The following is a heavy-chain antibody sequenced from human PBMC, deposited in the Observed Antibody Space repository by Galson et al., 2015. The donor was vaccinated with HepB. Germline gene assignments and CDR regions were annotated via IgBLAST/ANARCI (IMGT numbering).Heavy chain of an antibody. D-gene: IGHD3-22*01. Sequence: QSGAEVKKPGESLRISCKGSGHSFTSYWISWVRQMPGKGLEWMGRIDPTDSYTNYSPSFQGHVTISADKSTDKSTSTVYLHWSSLEASDTAMYYCATVDYFDISDYYPHEAFDIWGQGTRVTVFS. CDR3: ATVDYFDISDYYPHEAFDI. J-gene: IGHJ3*02. CDR1: GHSFTSYW. V-gene: IGHV5-10-1*01. CDR2: IDPTDSYT.